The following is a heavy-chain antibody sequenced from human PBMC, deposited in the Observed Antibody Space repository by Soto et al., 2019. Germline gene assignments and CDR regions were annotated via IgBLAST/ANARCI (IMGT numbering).Heavy chain of an antibody. CDR3: ARPLRSILTGYYIRDDAFDI. J-gene: IGHJ3*02. CDR1: GGSFSTFY. Sequence: PSETLSLTCAVHGGSFSTFYWNWIRQPPGKGLEWIAEINHSGTANYNPSLKGRVTISVDTSKNQFSLKLSSVTAADTAVYYCARPLRSILTGYYIRDDAFDIWGQGTMVTVS. CDR2: INHSGTA. D-gene: IGHD3-9*01. V-gene: IGHV4-34*01.